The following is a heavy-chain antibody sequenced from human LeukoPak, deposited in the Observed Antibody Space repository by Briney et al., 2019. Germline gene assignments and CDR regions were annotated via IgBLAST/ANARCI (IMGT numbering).Heavy chain of an antibody. Sequence: GGSLRLSCAASGFTFSSYEMNWVRQAPGKGLERVSYSSGSASIIYYADSVKGRFTISRDNVKNSLYLQMNSLRAEDTAVYYCAREAQDGFDIWGQGTMVTVSS. CDR2: SSGSASII. CDR1: GFTFSSYE. V-gene: IGHV3-48*03. J-gene: IGHJ3*02. CDR3: AREAQDGFDI.